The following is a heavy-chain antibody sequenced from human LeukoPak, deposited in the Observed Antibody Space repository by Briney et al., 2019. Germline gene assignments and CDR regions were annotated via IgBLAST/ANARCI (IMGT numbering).Heavy chain of an antibody. V-gene: IGHV3-30*18. Sequence: GGSLRLSCAASGFTFSSYGMHWVRQAPGKGLEWVAVISYDGSNKYYADSVKGRFTISRDNSKNTLYLQMNSLRAEDTAVYYCAKGTYYYDSSGYQLRDWGQGTLVTVSS. CDR2: ISYDGSNK. J-gene: IGHJ4*02. CDR3: AKGTYYYDSSGYQLRD. D-gene: IGHD3-22*01. CDR1: GFTFSSYG.